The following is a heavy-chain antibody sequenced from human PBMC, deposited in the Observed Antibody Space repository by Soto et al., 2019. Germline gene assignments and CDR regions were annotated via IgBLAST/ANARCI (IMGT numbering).Heavy chain of an antibody. V-gene: IGHV3-66*01. CDR1: GFAVSSNY. CDR2: IYSGGST. D-gene: IGHD5-18*01. CDR3: AREQVDTAMGVWGYYYYGMDV. Sequence: PGGSLRLSCAASGFAVSSNYMSWVRQAPGKGLEWVSVIYSGGSTYYADSVKGRFTISRDNSKNTLYLQMNSLRAEDTAVYYCAREQVDTAMGVWGYYYYGMDVWGQGT. J-gene: IGHJ6*02.